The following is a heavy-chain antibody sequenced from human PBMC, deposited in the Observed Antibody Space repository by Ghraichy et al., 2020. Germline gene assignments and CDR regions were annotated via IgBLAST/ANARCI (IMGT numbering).Heavy chain of an antibody. J-gene: IGHJ6*02. V-gene: IGHV4-34*01. Sequence: SETLSLTCAVYGGSFSGYYWSWIRQPPGKGLEWIGEINHSGSTNYNPSLKSRVTISVDTSKNQFSLKLSSVTAADTAVYYCARVVPASYSNSWYRYYYYGMDVWGQGTTVTVSS. CDR1: GGSFSGYY. D-gene: IGHD6-13*01. CDR3: ARVVPASYSNSWYRYYYYGMDV. CDR2: INHSGST.